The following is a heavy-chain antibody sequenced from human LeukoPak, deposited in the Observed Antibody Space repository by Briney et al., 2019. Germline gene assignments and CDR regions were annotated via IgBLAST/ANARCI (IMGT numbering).Heavy chain of an antibody. D-gene: IGHD3-22*01. CDR1: GYTFTGYY. CDR3: ARGDTMIVVDAFDI. J-gene: IGHJ3*02. CDR2: INPNSGGT. V-gene: IGHV1-2*06. Sequence: GASVKVSCKASGYTFTGYYMHWVRQAPGQGLEWMGRINPNSGGTNYAQKFQGRVTMTRDTSISTAYMELSRLRSEDTAVYYCARGDTMIVVDAFDIWGQGTMVTVSS.